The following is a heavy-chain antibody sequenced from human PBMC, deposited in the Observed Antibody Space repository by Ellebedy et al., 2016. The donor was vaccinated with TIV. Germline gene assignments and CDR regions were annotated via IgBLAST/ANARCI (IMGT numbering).Heavy chain of an antibody. J-gene: IGHJ5*02. V-gene: IGHV4-39*01. CDR1: GGSISSSTYY. CDR2: FYFSGST. Sequence: GSLRLSCTVTGGSISSSTYYWGWIRQPPGKGLEWIGSFYFSGSTYYNPSLKSRVTISVDTSKNQFSLKLSSVTAADTAVYYCASRESTVTAGASMGFDPWGQGTLVTVSS. D-gene: IGHD4-17*01. CDR3: ASRESTVTAGASMGFDP.